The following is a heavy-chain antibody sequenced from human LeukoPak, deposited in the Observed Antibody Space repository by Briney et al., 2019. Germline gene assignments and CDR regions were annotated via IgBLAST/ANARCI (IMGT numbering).Heavy chain of an antibody. D-gene: IGHD3-3*01. J-gene: IGHJ5*02. CDR1: GGSFSGYY. CDR3: ARELRFLEWLFAWFDP. V-gene: IGHV4-34*01. Sequence: PETLSLTCAVYGGSFSGYYWSWIRQPPEKGLEWIGEINHSGSTNYNPSLKSRVTISVDTSKNQFSLKLSSVTAADTAVYYCARELRFLEWLFAWFDPWGQGTLVTVSS. CDR2: INHSGST.